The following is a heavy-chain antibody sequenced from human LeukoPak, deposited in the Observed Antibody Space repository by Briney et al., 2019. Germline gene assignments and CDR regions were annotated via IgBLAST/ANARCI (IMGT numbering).Heavy chain of an antibody. CDR2: IKQDGSEK. D-gene: IGHD2-21*02. V-gene: IGHV3-7*01. Sequence: GGSLRLSCVASGFTFSSSWMSWVRQAPGKGLEWVANIKQDGSEKSYVESVRGRFTISRDNAKNTLYLQMNSLRAEDTAVYYCARIRVTYFDYWGQGTLVTVSS. J-gene: IGHJ4*02. CDR1: GFTFSSSW. CDR3: ARIRVTYFDY.